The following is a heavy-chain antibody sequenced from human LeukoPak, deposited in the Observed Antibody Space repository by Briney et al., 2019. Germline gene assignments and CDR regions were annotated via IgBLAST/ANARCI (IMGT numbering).Heavy chain of an antibody. CDR2: ISDSGGST. D-gene: IGHD3-22*01. Sequence: PGGSLRLSCAASRFTFSTYAMSWVRQAPGKGLEWVSTISDSGGSTYYADSVKGRFTISRDNSKNTLYLQMNSLRAEDTAAYYCAKDGSSDYYLNWFDPWGQGTLVTVSS. CDR1: RFTFSTYA. V-gene: IGHV3-23*01. CDR3: AKDGSSDYYLNWFDP. J-gene: IGHJ5*02.